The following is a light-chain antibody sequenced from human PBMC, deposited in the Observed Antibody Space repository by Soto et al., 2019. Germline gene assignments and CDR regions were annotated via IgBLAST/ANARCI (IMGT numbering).Light chain of an antibody. CDR2: EVS. Sequence: QSALTQPASVSGSPGQSITISCTGTSSDVGVYNYVSWYQQHPGKAPKLMIYEVSDRPSGVSNRFSGSKSGNTASLTISGLQAEDEAEYYCSSYTSSGTYVFGPGTKLTVL. V-gene: IGLV2-14*01. CDR3: SSYTSSGTYV. J-gene: IGLJ1*01. CDR1: SSDVGVYNY.